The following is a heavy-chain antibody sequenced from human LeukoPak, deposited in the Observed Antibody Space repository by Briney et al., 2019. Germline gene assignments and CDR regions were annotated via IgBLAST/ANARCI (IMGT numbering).Heavy chain of an antibody. Sequence: ASVKVSCKASGYTFSTYDINWVRQATGQGLEWMGGLNPNSGNTGYAQKFQGRVTMTRNTSISTADMELSSLRSEDTAVYYCARSGCSGGSCFFDYWGQGTLVTVSS. CDR3: ARSGCSGGSCFFDY. V-gene: IGHV1-8*01. J-gene: IGHJ4*02. D-gene: IGHD2-15*01. CDR1: GYTFSTYD. CDR2: LNPNSGNT.